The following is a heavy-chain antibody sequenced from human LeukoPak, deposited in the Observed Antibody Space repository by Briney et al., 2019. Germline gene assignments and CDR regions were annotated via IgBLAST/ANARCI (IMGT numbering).Heavy chain of an antibody. Sequence: SQTLSLTCTVSGGSISSGGYYWSWIRQHPGKGLEWIGYIYYSGSTYYNPSLKSRVTISVDTSKNQFSLKLSSVTAADTAVYYCARRHSSSWYYFDYWGQGTLVTVSS. CDR2: IYYSGST. V-gene: IGHV4-31*03. CDR3: ARRHSSSWYYFDY. J-gene: IGHJ4*02. CDR1: GGSISSGGYY. D-gene: IGHD6-13*01.